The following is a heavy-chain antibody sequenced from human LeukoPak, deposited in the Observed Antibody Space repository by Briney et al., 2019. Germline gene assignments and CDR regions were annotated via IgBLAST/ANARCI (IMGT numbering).Heavy chain of an antibody. CDR3: AKESDSGYHSEGPKN. CDR1: GFVLSDYG. Sequence: GGSLRLSCAASGFVLSDYGMHWVCQAPGKGLEWVAFVRNDGSNEYYVGSVKGRFTISRDKSKNTLYLQMNSLRAEDTAVYSCAKESDSGYHSEGPKNWGLGTLVTVSS. D-gene: IGHD5-12*01. V-gene: IGHV3-30*02. CDR2: VRNDGSNE. J-gene: IGHJ4*02.